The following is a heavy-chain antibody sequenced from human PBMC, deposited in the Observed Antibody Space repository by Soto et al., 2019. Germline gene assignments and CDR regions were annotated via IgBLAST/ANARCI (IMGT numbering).Heavy chain of an antibody. CDR3: ARVPDY. V-gene: IGHV4-61*01. J-gene: IGHJ4*02. D-gene: IGHD2-2*01. CDR1: GSSVSSGSYY. Sequence: SETLCLTCIVSGSSVSSGSYYWSWIRQPAGKGLEWIGYIYYSGSTYYNPSLKSRVTISIDRSKNQFSLKLSSVTAADTAVYYCARVPDYWGQGILVTVSS. CDR2: IYYSGST.